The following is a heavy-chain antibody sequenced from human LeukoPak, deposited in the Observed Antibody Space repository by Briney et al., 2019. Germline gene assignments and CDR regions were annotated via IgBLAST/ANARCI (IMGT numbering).Heavy chain of an antibody. CDR3: AKRDYDYVWGAYYYYMDV. CDR2: IGNSGSTI. V-gene: IGHV3-48*03. CDR1: GFTFSTYE. Sequence: GGSLRLSCEASGFTFSTYEMNWVCQTPGKGLEWVSCIGNSGSTIYYADSVKGRFTISRDNSKNTLYLQMNSLRAEDTAVYYCAKRDYDYVWGAYYYYMDVWGKGTTVTVSS. J-gene: IGHJ6*03. D-gene: IGHD3-16*01.